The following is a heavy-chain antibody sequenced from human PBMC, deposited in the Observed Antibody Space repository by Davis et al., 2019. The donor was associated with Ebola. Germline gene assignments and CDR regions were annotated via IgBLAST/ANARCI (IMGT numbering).Heavy chain of an antibody. CDR1: GGSISSYY. V-gene: IGHV4-59*08. Sequence: SETLSLTCTVSGGSISSYYWSWIRQPPGKGLEWIGYIYYSGSTNYNPSLKSRVTISVDTSKNQFSLKLSSVTAADMAVYYCARHEGYCSSTSCRNYYYYGMDVWGQGTTVTVSS. CDR3: ARHEGYCSSTSCRNYYYYGMDV. D-gene: IGHD2-2*01. CDR2: IYYSGST. J-gene: IGHJ6*02.